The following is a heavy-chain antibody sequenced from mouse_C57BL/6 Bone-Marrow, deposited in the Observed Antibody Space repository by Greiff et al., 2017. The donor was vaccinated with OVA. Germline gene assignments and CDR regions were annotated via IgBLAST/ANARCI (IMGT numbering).Heavy chain of an antibody. D-gene: IGHD2-3*01. CDR3: AKNDGYYGWYFDV. V-gene: IGHV2-5*01. CDR1: GFSLTSYG. Sequence: QVQLQQSGPGLVQPSQSLSITCTVSGFSLTSYGVHWVRQSPGKGLEWLGVIWRGGSTDYNAAFMSRLSITKDNSKSQVFFKMNSLQADDTAIYYCAKNDGYYGWYFDVWGTGTTVTVSS. CDR2: IWRGGST. J-gene: IGHJ1*03.